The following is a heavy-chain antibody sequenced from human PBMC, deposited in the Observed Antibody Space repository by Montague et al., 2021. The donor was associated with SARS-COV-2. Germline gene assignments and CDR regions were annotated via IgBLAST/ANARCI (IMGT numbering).Heavy chain of an antibody. CDR1: SGSISSYY. Sequence: SETLSLTCTVSSGSISSYYWSWIRQPPGKGLDLIWYIYYSGSTNYNPSLTSRVTISVDTSKNQFSLTLSSVTAADTAVYYCARGAGYSSSWYLAFEIWGQGTMVTVSS. CDR2: IYYSGST. V-gene: IGHV4-59*01. CDR3: ARGAGYSSSWYLAFEI. J-gene: IGHJ3*02. D-gene: IGHD6-13*01.